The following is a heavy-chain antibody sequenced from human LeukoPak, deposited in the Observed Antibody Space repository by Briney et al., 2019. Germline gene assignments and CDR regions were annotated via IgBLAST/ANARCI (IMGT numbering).Heavy chain of an antibody. J-gene: IGHJ4*02. CDR2: IIPILDVT. CDR3: ARGGGVDILTGFQY. Sequence: SVKVSCKASGGTFSSYAISWVRQAPGQGLEWMGRIIPILDVTNYAQKFQGRVTITADQSTSTAYMELSSLRSADTAVYYCARGGGVDILTGFQYWGQGTLVTVSS. CDR1: GGTFSSYA. D-gene: IGHD3-9*01. V-gene: IGHV1-69*04.